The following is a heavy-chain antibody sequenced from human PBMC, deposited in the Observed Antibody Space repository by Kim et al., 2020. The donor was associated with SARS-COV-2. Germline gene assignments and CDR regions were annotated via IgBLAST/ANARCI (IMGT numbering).Heavy chain of an antibody. CDR2: IYPGDSDT. Sequence: GESLKISCKGSGYSFTSYWIGWVRQMPGKGLEWMGIIYPGDSDTRYSPSFQGQVTISADKSISTAYLQWSSLKASDTAMYYCARQGGEWELPMNDAFDIWGQGTMVTVSS. CDR1: GYSFTSYW. V-gene: IGHV5-51*01. D-gene: IGHD1-26*01. J-gene: IGHJ3*02. CDR3: ARQGGEWELPMNDAFDI.